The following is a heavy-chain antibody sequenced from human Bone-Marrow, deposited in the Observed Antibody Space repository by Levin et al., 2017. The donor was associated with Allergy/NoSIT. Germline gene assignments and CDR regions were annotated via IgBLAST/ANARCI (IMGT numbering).Heavy chain of an antibody. CDR3: AKVNIVLVPTTLAYRNWFDP. Sequence: SETLSLTCTVSGASITSDGSYWGWVRQHPGRGLEWVGYISYIRSTYYNPSLGSRAVISEDTSTNQFSLTLTSVTSADTAVYYCAKVNIVLVPTTLAYRNWFDPWGQGTLVTVSS. J-gene: IGHJ5*02. V-gene: IGHV4-31*03. D-gene: IGHD4/OR15-4a*01. CDR2: ISYIRST. CDR1: GASITSDGSY.